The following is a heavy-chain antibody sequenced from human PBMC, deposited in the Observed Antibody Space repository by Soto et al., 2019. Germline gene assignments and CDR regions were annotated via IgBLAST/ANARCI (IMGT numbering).Heavy chain of an antibody. J-gene: IGHJ5*02. Sequence: TLSLTCTVSGGSISSGGYYWSWIRQHPGKGLEWIGYIYYSGSTYYNPSLKSRVTISVDTSKNQFSLKLSSVTAADTAVYYCARGRDCSGGSRHGDAWFDPWGQGTLVTVSS. V-gene: IGHV4-31*03. CDR1: GGSISSGGYY. CDR2: IYYSGST. D-gene: IGHD2-15*01. CDR3: ARGRDCSGGSRHGDAWFDP.